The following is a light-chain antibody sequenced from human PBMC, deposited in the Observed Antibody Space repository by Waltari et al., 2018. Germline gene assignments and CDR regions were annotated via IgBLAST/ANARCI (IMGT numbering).Light chain of an antibody. CDR1: QSLQHRNGYNY. Sequence: ILMTQSPVSLSVTPGEPASISCTSSQSLQHRNGYNYLDWYLQKPGLSPQLLIYFASYRASGVPDRFSGSGSVTDFTLRISRVEVEDVGVYYCMQSLQNSVTFGQGTRLEIK. CDR3: MQSLQNSVT. J-gene: IGKJ5*01. V-gene: IGKV2-28*01. CDR2: FAS.